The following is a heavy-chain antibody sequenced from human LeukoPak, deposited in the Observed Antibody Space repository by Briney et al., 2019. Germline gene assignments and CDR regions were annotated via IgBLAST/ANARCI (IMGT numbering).Heavy chain of an antibody. J-gene: IGHJ6*03. Sequence: SQTLSLTCTVSGGSISSGSYYWSWIRQPAGKGLEWIGRIYTSGSTNYNPSLKSRVTISVDTSKNQFSLKLSSVTAADTAVYYCARRLYYYGSGSYYYYYMDVWGKGTTVTVSS. D-gene: IGHD3-10*01. CDR1: GGSISSGSYY. CDR3: ARRLYYYGSGSYYYYYMDV. CDR2: IYTSGST. V-gene: IGHV4-61*02.